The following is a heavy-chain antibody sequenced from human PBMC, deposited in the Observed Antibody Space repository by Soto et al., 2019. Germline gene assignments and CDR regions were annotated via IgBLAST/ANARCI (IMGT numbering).Heavy chain of an antibody. J-gene: IGHJ3*02. CDR1: GGAITNDGYY. V-gene: IGHV4-31*03. D-gene: IGHD2-2*01. Sequence: SETLSLTCTVSGGAITNDGYYWTWIRQLPGKGLEWIGYIYFNGNTHYNPSLKSRLTISVDTSKSQFSLKLTSLTAADTAVYYCARPAQSNLDAFDIWGQGTMVTVSS. CDR2: IYFNGNT. CDR3: ARPAQSNLDAFDI.